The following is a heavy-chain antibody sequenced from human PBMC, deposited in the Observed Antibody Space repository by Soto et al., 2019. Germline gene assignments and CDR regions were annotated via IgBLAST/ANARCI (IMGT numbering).Heavy chain of an antibody. V-gene: IGHV1-69*01. CDR2: TLPISGAT. D-gene: IGHD6-19*01. J-gene: IGHJ4*02. Sequence: QVQLVQSGAEVKKPGSSVKVSCKASGGILSHYAVGWVRQAPGQGLEWLGGTLPISGATDYAQKFKGRVTITADESTNTAYMELNSLRSEDTAVYYCGTGDSSDTGDHWGPGTLVTVSS. CDR3: GTGDSSDTGDH. CDR1: GGILSHYA.